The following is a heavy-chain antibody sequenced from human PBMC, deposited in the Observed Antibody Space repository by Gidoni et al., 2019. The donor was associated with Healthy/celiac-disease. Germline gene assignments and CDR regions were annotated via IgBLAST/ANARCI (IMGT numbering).Heavy chain of an antibody. CDR1: GFPFSNAW. D-gene: IGHD6-13*01. Sequence: EVQLVESGGGLVKPGGSLRLSCAASGFPFSNAWMSWVRQAPGKGLAWVGRIKSKTDGGTTDYAAPVKGRFTISRDDSKNTLYLQMNSLKTEDTAVYYCTTDGSGSWYYYYGMDVWGQGTTVTVSS. V-gene: IGHV3-15*01. J-gene: IGHJ6*02. CDR2: IKSKTDGGTT. CDR3: TTDGSGSWYYYYGMDV.